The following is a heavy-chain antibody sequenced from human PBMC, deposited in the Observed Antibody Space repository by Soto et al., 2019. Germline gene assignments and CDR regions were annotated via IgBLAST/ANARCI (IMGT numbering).Heavy chain of an antibody. CDR2: IYQSGST. Sequence: QLQLRESGSGLVKPSQTLSLTCTVSGAPITSGAYSWSWIRQPPGKGLEWIGFIYQSGSTHYNPSLKSRVTISVDRSKNHFSLQPTSLTAADTAVYYCARDMSGCSSSDCYLSGWFDPWGPGTLVTVSS. J-gene: IGHJ5*02. D-gene: IGHD2-21*02. CDR1: GAPITSGAYS. V-gene: IGHV4-30-2*01. CDR3: ARDMSGCSSSDCYLSGWFDP.